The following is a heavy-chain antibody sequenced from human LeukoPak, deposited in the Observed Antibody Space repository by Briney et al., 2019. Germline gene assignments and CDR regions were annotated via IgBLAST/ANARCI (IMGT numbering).Heavy chain of an antibody. J-gene: IGHJ6*03. CDR3: ARDLAEYYNFWSGYQNSYYYYYMDV. CDR1: GYTFTGYY. CDR2: INPNSGGT. D-gene: IGHD3-3*01. V-gene: IGHV1-2*02. Sequence: ASVKVSCKASGYTFTGYYIHWVRQGPGQGLEWMGGINPNSGGTNYAQKFQGRVTMTRDTSISTDYMELSRLRSDDTAVYYCARDLAEYYNFWSGYQNSYYYYYMDVWGKGTTVTISS.